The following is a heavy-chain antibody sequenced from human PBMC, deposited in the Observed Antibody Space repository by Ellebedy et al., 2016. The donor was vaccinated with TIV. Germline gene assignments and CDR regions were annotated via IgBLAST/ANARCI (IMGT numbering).Heavy chain of an antibody. D-gene: IGHD3-22*01. J-gene: IGHJ4*02. CDR2: ISSSADGT. CDR1: GFAFSNYG. Sequence: GGSLRLSCAASGFAFSNYGMSWVRQAPGAGLEWVSAISSSADGTNYADSVKGRFTIPRDNSKNTLYLQMRSLGVEDTAVYYCAKPHDGSGSFRPFDFWGQGTLVTVSS. CDR3: AKPHDGSGSFRPFDF. V-gene: IGHV3-23*01.